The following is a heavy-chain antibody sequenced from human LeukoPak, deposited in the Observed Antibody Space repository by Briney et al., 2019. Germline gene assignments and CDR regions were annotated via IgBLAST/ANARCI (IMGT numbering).Heavy chain of an antibody. V-gene: IGHV3-48*03. J-gene: IGHJ4*02. CDR1: GFTFSSYA. CDR2: ISSSGNTI. CDR3: ARDGSLSLTMVRDFYFDY. D-gene: IGHD3-10*01. Sequence: PGGSLRLSCAASGFTFSSYAMHWVRQAPGKGLEWVSYISSSGNTIYYADSVKGRFTISRDNAQNSLYLQMNSLRDEDTAVYYCARDGSLSLTMVRDFYFDYWGQGTLVTVSS.